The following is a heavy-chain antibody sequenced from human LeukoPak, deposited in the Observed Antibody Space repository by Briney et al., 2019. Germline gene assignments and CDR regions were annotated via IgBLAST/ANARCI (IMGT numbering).Heavy chain of an antibody. J-gene: IGHJ4*02. CDR1: GFTFSSNW. CDR2: VKQDGSEK. CDR3: ARESGYSYGGGVDY. Sequence: PGGSLRLSCAASGFTFSSNWMTWVRQPPGKGLEWVANVKQDGSEKYYVDSVKGRFTISRDNAKNSLYLQMSSLRVDDTAVYYCARESGYSYGGGVDYWGQGTLVTVSS. D-gene: IGHD5-18*01. V-gene: IGHV3-7*01.